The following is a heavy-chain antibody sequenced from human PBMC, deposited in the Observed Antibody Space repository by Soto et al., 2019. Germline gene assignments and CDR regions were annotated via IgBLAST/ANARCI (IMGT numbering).Heavy chain of an antibody. V-gene: IGHV2-5*02. CDR1: GFSVSTSGVG. J-gene: IGHJ6*02. CDR3: ARKGGRGAGRDV. D-gene: IGHD2-15*01. Sequence: QITLKESGPALVKPTQTLTLTCTFSGFSVSTSGVGVAWIRQPPGKALEWLALIYWDDDKRYSPFLQSRVTINKDTANSQGVLTTTIMDPAEPATYSCARKGGRGAGRDVCGQGTTVTVS. CDR2: IYWDDDK.